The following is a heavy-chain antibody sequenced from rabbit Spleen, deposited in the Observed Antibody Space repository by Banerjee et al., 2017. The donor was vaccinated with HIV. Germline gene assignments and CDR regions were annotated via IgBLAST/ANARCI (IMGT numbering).Heavy chain of an antibody. Sequence: QEQLVESGGGLVQPEGSLTLTCKASGFSFSDRDVMCWVRQAPGKGLEWIACIYISSGSTYYASWAKGRFTISKTSSTTVTLQMTRLTAADTATYFCARDAASSFSSYGMDLWGPGTLVTVS. CDR3: ARDAASSFSSYGMDL. CDR2: IYISSGST. D-gene: IGHD8-1*01. CDR1: GFSFSDRDV. J-gene: IGHJ6*01. V-gene: IGHV1S45*01.